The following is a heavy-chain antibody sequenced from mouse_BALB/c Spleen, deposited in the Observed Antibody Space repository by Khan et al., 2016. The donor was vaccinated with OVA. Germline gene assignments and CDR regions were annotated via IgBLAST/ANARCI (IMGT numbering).Heavy chain of an antibody. CDR2: ISTAGDYI. V-gene: IGHV5-6*01. CDR1: GFTFSTFA. Sequence: EVELVESGGDLVKPGGSPKLSCAASGFTFSTFAMSWVRQTPDKRLEWVATISTAGDYIYYPDSVKGRFTISRDNAKNTLYLQMSSLRSEDTAMYYCARHNYGPFAYWGQGTLVTVSA. D-gene: IGHD1-1*01. J-gene: IGHJ3*01. CDR3: ARHNYGPFAY.